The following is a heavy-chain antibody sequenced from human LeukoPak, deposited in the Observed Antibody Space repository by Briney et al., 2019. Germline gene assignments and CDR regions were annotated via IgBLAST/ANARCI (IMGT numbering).Heavy chain of an antibody. CDR2: ISWNSGSI. CDR3: AKGDYYDRTVAFDI. J-gene: IGHJ3*02. D-gene: IGHD3-22*01. CDR1: GFTFDDYA. V-gene: IGHV3-9*01. Sequence: GRSLRLSCAASGFTFDDYAMHWVRQAPGKGLEWVSGISWNSGSIAYADSVKSRFTISRDNAKNSLYLQMNSLRAEDTALYYCAKGDYYDRTVAFDIWGQGTMVTVSS.